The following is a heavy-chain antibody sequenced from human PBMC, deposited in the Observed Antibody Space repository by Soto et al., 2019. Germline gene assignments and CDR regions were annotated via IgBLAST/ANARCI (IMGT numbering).Heavy chain of an antibody. CDR3: ARGGVPAAFYYYYMDV. CDR1: GFTFSSYW. V-gene: IGHV3-7*04. Sequence: PGGSLRLSCAASGFTFSSYWMSWVRQAPGKGLEWVANIKQDGSEKYYVDSVKGRFTISRDNAKNSLYLQMNSLRAEDSAVYYCARGGVPAAFYYYYMDVWGKGTTVTVSS. CDR2: IKQDGSEK. J-gene: IGHJ6*03. D-gene: IGHD2-2*01.